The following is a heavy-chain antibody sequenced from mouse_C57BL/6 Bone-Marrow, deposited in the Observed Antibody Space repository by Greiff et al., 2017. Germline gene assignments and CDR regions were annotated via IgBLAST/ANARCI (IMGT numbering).Heavy chain of an antibody. Sequence: VQLQQPGAELVRPGTSVKLSCKASGYTFTSYWLHWVKQRPGQGLEWIGVIDPSDGCTNYNQKFKGKATLTVDTSSSTAYMQLSSLTSEDSAVXYSARTDYGYGEFAYWGKGTLVTVSA. D-gene: IGHD2-2*01. J-gene: IGHJ3*01. CDR3: ARTDYGYGEFAY. CDR2: IDPSDGCT. CDR1: GYTFTSYW. V-gene: IGHV1-59*01.